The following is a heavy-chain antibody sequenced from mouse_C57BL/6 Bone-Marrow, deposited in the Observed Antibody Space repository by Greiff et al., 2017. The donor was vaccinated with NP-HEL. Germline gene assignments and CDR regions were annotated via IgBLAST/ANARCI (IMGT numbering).Heavy chain of an antibody. CDR2: ISNGGGST. CDR1: GFTFSDYY. Sequence: EVKLVESGGGLVQPGGSLKLSCAASGFTFSDYYMYWVRQTPEKRLEWVAYISNGGGSTYYPDTVKGRFTISSDNAKNTLYLQMSRLKSEDTAMYYCARHAHYYGSSSWFAYWGQGTLVTVSA. J-gene: IGHJ3*01. V-gene: IGHV5-12*01. CDR3: ARHAHYYGSSSWFAY. D-gene: IGHD1-1*01.